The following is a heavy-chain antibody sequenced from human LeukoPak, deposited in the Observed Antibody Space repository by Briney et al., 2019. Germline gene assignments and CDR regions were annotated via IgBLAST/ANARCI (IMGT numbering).Heavy chain of an antibody. D-gene: IGHD3-3*01. CDR3: AKDKGHYDFWSGYPYYFDY. V-gene: IGHV3-30*02. CDR2: GSNK. Sequence: GSNKYYADSVKGRFTISRDNSKNTLYPQMNSLRAEDTAVYYCAKDKGHYDFWSGYPYYFDYWGQGTLVTVSS. J-gene: IGHJ4*02.